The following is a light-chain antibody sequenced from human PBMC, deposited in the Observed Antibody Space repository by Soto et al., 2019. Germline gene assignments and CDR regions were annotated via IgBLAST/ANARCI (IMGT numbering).Light chain of an antibody. V-gene: IGLV2-14*01. J-gene: IGLJ1*01. CDR1: SSDIGGYKY. CDR2: DVS. Sequence: QSALTQPASVSGSPGQSITISCTGTSSDIGGYKYVSWYQQHPGKAPKLMIYDVSNRPSGVSNRFSGSKSGNTATLTISGLHGEDEAEYYCSSYTGGSTYVFGTGTKLTVL. CDR3: SSYTGGSTYV.